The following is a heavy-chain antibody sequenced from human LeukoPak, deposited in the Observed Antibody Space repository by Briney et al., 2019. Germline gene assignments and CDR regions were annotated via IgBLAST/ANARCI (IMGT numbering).Heavy chain of an antibody. V-gene: IGHV1-69*13. CDR2: IIPIFGTA. D-gene: IGHD4-17*01. CDR1: GGTFSSYA. Sequence: ASVKVSCKASGGTFSSYAISWVRQAPGQGLEWMGGIIPIFGTANYAQKFQGRVTITADESTSTAYMELSSLRSEDTAVYYCARDDNPGDYPVVWGQGTLVTVSS. J-gene: IGHJ4*02. CDR3: ARDDNPGDYPVV.